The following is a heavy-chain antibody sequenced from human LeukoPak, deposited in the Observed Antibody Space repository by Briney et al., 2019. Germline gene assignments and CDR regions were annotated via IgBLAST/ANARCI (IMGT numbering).Heavy chain of an antibody. CDR3: AKGDIARGISWYLDL. CDR2: ISGTVIA. J-gene: IGHJ2*01. Sequence: GGSLRLSCAASGITFSRHAMAWVRQAPGKGLEWVSTISGTVIAYYADSVKGRFTISRDNSKNTLYLHMNSLRADDTAIYYCAKGDIARGISWYLDLWGRGTLVTASS. CDR1: GITFSRHA. D-gene: IGHD1-14*01. V-gene: IGHV3-23*01.